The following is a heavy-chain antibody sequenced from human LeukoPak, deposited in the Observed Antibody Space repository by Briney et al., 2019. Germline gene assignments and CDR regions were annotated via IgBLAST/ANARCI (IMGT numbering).Heavy chain of an antibody. CDR3: ARGVRIVGRSYYYYYMDV. J-gene: IGHJ6*03. CDR1: GYTFTSYD. D-gene: IGHD2-15*01. Sequence: ASVKVSCKASGYTFTSYDINWVRQATGQGLEWMGWMNPNSGNTGYAQKLQGRVTMTRNTSISTAYMELRSLRSEDTAVYYCARGVRIVGRSYYYYYMDVWGKGNTVTVSS. V-gene: IGHV1-8*01. CDR2: MNPNSGNT.